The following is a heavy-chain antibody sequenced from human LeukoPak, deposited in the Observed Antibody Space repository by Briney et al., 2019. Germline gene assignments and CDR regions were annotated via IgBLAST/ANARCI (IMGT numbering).Heavy chain of an antibody. V-gene: IGHV1-2*02. CDR3: ARPPSQIQLWFGEDWYFDL. J-gene: IGHJ2*01. Sequence: VASVKVSCKASGYTFTGYYMHWVRQAPGQGLEWMGWINPHSGGTNYAQKFQGRVTMARDTSISTAYMELSRLRSDDTAVYYCARPPSQIQLWFGEDWYFDLWGRGTLVTVSS. CDR1: GYTFTGYY. D-gene: IGHD5-18*01. CDR2: INPHSGGT.